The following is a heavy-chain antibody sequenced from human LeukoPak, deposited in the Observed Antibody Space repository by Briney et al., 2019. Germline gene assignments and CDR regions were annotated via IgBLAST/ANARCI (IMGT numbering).Heavy chain of an antibody. Sequence: ASVKVSCKASGYTFTSYGISWVRQAPGQGLEWMGWISAYNGNTNYAQKPQGRVTMTTDTSTSTAYMELRSLRSDDTAVYYCARNDCSGGSCYHRWFDPWGQGTLVTVSS. D-gene: IGHD2-15*01. V-gene: IGHV1-18*01. CDR2: ISAYNGNT. J-gene: IGHJ5*02. CDR3: ARNDCSGGSCYHRWFDP. CDR1: GYTFTSYG.